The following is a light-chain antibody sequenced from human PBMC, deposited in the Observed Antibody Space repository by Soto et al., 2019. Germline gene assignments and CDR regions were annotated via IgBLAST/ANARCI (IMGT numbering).Light chain of an antibody. Sequence: DIQMTQSPSSLSASVGDRVTITCRASQSISTYLNWYQQKPGKAPKLLIYGASSLQSGVPSRFGGSGSGTDFTLTISSLQPEDIATFYCQQSYSTPVTFGQGTKLEIK. CDR2: GAS. J-gene: IGKJ2*01. CDR1: QSISTY. V-gene: IGKV1-39*01. CDR3: QQSYSTPVT.